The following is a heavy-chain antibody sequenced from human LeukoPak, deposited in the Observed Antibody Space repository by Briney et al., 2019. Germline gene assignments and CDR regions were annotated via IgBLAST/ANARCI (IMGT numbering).Heavy chain of an antibody. D-gene: IGHD3-10*01. J-gene: IGHJ4*02. CDR2: IYYSGST. CDR3: ARDHGYYGSGAIDY. Sequence: SETLSLTCTVSGGSISSSSYYWGWIRQPPGKGPEWIGSIYYSGSTYYNPSLKSRVTISVDTSKNQFSLKLSSVTAADTAVYYCARDHGYYGSGAIDYWGQGTLVTVSS. CDR1: GGSISSSSYY. V-gene: IGHV4-39*07.